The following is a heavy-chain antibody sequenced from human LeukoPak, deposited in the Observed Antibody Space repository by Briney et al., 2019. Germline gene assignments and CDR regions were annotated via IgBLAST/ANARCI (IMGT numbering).Heavy chain of an antibody. CDR3: ARDSAKQWPVRPD. Sequence: PGGSLRLSCAASGFTFSSYWMHWVRQVPGKGLVWVSRINSDGSSTSYADSVKGRFTISRDNAKNTLYLQMNSLRAEDTAVYYCARDSAKQWPVRPDWGQGTLVTVSS. D-gene: IGHD6-19*01. V-gene: IGHV3-74*01. CDR2: INSDGSST. J-gene: IGHJ4*02. CDR1: GFTFSSYW.